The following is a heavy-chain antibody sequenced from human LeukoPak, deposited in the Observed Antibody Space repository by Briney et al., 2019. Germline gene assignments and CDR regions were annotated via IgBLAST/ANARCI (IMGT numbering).Heavy chain of an antibody. J-gene: IGHJ3*02. CDR2: IKQDGSGK. V-gene: IGHV3-7*01. CDR3: AREGLYRAFDI. CDR1: GFPLSRYW. Sequence: GALGLSFAAPGFPLSRYWMIWVRQAPGKGLEWGANIKQDGSGKYYVESVKGRFTISRDKAKNSLYLQMNSLRAEDTAVYYCAREGLYRAFDIWGQGTMVIVSS. D-gene: IGHD2-2*02.